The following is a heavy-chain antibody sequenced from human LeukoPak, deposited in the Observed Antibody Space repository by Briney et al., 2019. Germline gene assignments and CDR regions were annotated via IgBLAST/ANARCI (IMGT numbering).Heavy chain of an antibody. CDR2: ISNSGGST. CDR3: AKDRGFSIPPPHAFDS. CDR1: GFSFSSYA. D-gene: IGHD3-3*02. J-gene: IGHJ3*02. V-gene: IGHV3-23*01. Sequence: QAGGSLRLSCAASGFSFSSYAMTWVRQAPGKGLEWVSAISNSGGSTYYADSVKGRFTISRDNSKNTLYLQMNSLRTEDTAVYYCAKDRGFSIPPPHAFDSWGQGTMVTDSS.